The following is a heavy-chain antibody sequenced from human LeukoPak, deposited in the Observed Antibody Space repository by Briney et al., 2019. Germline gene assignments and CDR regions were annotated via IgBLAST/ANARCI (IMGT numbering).Heavy chain of an antibody. CDR2: INPNSGGT. D-gene: IGHD2-15*01. Sequence: ASVKVSCKASGYTFTGYYMHWVRRAPGQGLEWMGWINPNSGGTNYAQKFQGRVTMTRDTSISTAYMELSRLRSDDTAVYYCARDIGYCSGGSCYPWGQGTLVIVSS. CDR1: GYTFTGYY. CDR3: ARDIGYCSGGSCYP. V-gene: IGHV1-2*02. J-gene: IGHJ5*02.